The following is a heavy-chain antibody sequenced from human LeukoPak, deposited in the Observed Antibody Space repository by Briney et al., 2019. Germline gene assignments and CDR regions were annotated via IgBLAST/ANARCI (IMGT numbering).Heavy chain of an antibody. CDR3: ARGPIPDY. D-gene: IGHD2-2*02. J-gene: IGHJ4*02. Sequence: PGGSLRLSCAASGFTFSSYSMNWVRQGPGKGLEWVSSINSDSNHIYYADSVKGRFTISRDNAKNSLYLQMNSLRAEDTAVYYCARGPIPDYWGQGTLVTVSS. CDR1: GFTFSSYS. CDR2: INSDSNHI. V-gene: IGHV3-21*01.